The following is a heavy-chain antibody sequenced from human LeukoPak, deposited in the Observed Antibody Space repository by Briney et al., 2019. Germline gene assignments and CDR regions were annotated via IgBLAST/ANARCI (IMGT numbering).Heavy chain of an antibody. J-gene: IGHJ5*02. D-gene: IGHD3-10*01. V-gene: IGHV3-48*01. CDR2: TSSSSSTV. CDR1: GFTFSDYS. Sequence: GGSLRLSCAASGFTFSDYSMNWVRHAPGKGLEWVSYTSSSSSTVYYADSVKGRFTISRDNAKNSLYLQMNSLRAEDTAMYYCAKYYYGSGTSRWFDPWGQGTLVTVSS. CDR3: AKYYYGSGTSRWFDP.